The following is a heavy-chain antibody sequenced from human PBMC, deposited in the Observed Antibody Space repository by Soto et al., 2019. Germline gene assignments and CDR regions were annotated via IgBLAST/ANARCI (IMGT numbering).Heavy chain of an antibody. V-gene: IGHV4-31*03. CDR2: IYYSGST. CDR1: GGSISSGGYY. J-gene: IGHJ6*02. Sequence: QVQLQESGPGLVKPSQTLSLTCTVSGGSISSGGYYWSWIRQHPGKGLEWIGYIYYSGSTYYNPSLKSRVTTSVDPSKNPFSLKLSSVTAADTAVYYCARDLQYSRLFYGMDVWGQGTTVTVSS. CDR3: ARDLQYSRLFYGMDV. D-gene: IGHD6-13*01.